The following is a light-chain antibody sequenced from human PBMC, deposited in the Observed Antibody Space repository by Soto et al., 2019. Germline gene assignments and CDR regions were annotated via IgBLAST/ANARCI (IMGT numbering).Light chain of an antibody. V-gene: IGKV4-1*01. CDR2: WAS. J-gene: IGKJ4*01. CDR1: QSVLYSSNNKNY. CDR3: QQYYSTPQLT. Sequence: DIVMTQSPDSLAVSLGERATINCKSSQSVLYSSNNKNYLAWYQQKPGQPPKLHIYWASTRESGVPDRFSGSGSGTDFTLTISSLQAEDVAVYYCQQYYSTPQLTFGGGTKVEIK.